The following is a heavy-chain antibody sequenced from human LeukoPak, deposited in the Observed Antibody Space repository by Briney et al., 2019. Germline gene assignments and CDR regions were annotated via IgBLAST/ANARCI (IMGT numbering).Heavy chain of an antibody. D-gene: IGHD4-17*01. Sequence: SETLSLTCTVSGGSISSGSYYWSWIRQPAGKGLEWIGRIYTSGSTNYNPSLKSRVTISVDTSKNQFSLKLSSVTAADTAVYYCARGNYGDYVGRYYYNYMDVWGKGTTVTVSS. V-gene: IGHV4-61*02. CDR1: GGSISSGSYY. CDR3: ARGNYGDYVGRYYYNYMDV. CDR2: IYTSGST. J-gene: IGHJ6*03.